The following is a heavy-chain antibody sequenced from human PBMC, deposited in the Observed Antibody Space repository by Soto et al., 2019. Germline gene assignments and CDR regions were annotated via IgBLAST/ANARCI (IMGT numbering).Heavy chain of an antibody. CDR3: ARGLYSSSSFDP. Sequence: ASVKVSCKASGYTFTSYEINWVRQATGQGLEWMGWMKPNSGNTGYAQKFQGRVTMTRNTSISTAYMELSSLRSEDTAVYYCARGLYSSSSFDPWGQGTLVTVSS. V-gene: IGHV1-8*01. J-gene: IGHJ5*02. CDR1: GYTFTSYE. D-gene: IGHD6-6*01. CDR2: MKPNSGNT.